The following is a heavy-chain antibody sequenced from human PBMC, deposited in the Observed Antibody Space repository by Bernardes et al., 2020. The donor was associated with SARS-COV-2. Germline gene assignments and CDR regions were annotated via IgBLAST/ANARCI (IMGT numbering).Heavy chain of an antibody. CDR1: GFIFSSFS. CDR3: ARRYCSSTNCYGPPYAMDV. J-gene: IGHJ6*02. CDR2: INGRSNSI. Sequence: GGSLRLSCAASGFIFSSFSINWVRQAPGKGLEWLSYINGRSNSIYYADSVKGRFSISRDNAKNSLSLQMNSLRAEDTAVYYCARRYCSSTNCYGPPYAMDVWGQGTTVTVSS. V-gene: IGHV3-48*04. D-gene: IGHD2-2*01.